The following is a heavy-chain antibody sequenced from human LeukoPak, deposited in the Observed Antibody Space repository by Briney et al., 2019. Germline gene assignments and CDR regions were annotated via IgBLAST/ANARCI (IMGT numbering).Heavy chain of an antibody. V-gene: IGHV4-39*01. D-gene: IGHD2-2*01. CDR2: IYYSGST. CDR1: GGSISSSSYY. CDR3: ASINCSSTSCSLTDAFDI. Sequence: PSETLSLTCTVSGGSISSSSYYWGWIRQPPGKGLEWIGSIYYSGSTHYNPSLKSRVTISVDTSKNQFSLKLSSVTAADTAVYYCASINCSSTSCSLTDAFDIWGQGTMVTVSS. J-gene: IGHJ3*02.